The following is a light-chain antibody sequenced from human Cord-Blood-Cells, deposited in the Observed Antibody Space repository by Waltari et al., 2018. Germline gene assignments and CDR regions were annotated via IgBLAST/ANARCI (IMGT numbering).Light chain of an antibody. CDR2: GAS. CDR3: QQYNNLLT. V-gene: IGKV3-15*01. Sequence: EIVMTQSPANLSVSPGERATLSCRASQSVSSNLAWYQQKPGQTPRLLIYGASTRATGIPARFSGSGSGTEFTLTISSLQSEDFAVYYCQQYNNLLTFGGGTKVEIK. CDR1: QSVSSN. J-gene: IGKJ4*01.